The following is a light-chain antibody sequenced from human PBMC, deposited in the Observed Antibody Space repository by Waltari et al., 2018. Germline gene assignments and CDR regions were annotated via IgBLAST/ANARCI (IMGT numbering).Light chain of an antibody. CDR1: QSIDSY. CDR2: GAS. V-gene: IGKV1-39*01. J-gene: IGKJ1*01. Sequence: DIQMTQSPSSLTASVGDRVTITCRTSQSIDSYLNWYQQRPGKAPTVVIYGASTLQSGFPSRFSGSGSGTDFTLTISGLRPEDFATYYCQRSYSSPWTFGQGTKLEIK. CDR3: QRSYSSPWT.